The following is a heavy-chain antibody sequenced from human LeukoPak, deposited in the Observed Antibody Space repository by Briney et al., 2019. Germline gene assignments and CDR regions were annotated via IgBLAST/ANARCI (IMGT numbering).Heavy chain of an antibody. CDR2: FDPEDGET. V-gene: IGHV1-24*01. CDR3: ARGGLYGDYTPPDY. J-gene: IGHJ4*02. D-gene: IGHD4-17*01. CDR1: GYTLTELS. Sequence: ASVKVSCKVSGYTLTELSMHWVRQAPGKGLEWMGGFDPEDGETIYAQKLQGRVTMTTDTSTSTAYMELRSLRSEDTAVYYCARGGLYGDYTPPDYWGQGTLVTVSS.